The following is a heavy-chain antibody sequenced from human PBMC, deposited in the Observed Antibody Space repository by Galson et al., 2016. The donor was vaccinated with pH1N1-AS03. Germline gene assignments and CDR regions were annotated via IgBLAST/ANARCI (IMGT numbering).Heavy chain of an antibody. V-gene: IGHV1-2*04. J-gene: IGHJ6*02. CDR1: GYIFTGFY. CDR3: ARDPRGPCSSATCATTYYFGMDV. D-gene: IGHD1-26*01. Sequence: SVKVSCKASGYIFTGFYVHWVRQAPGQGLEWMGWINPNNGDTNYAQKFQAWVTMTGDTSISTAYMELYGLKSDDTAVYYCARDPRGPCSSATCATTYYFGMDVWGQGTTVIVSS. CDR2: INPNNGDT.